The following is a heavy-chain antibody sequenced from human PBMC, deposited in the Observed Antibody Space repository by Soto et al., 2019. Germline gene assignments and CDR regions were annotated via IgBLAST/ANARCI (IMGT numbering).Heavy chain of an antibody. D-gene: IGHD3-10*01. V-gene: IGHV3-23*01. CDR2: ISNDGDR. CDR1: GFTFSSYA. CDR3: AKPKYRGVVLTV. J-gene: IGHJ6*04. Sequence: PGGSLRLSCAASGFTFSSYAIYWVRQAPGKGLEWVSTISNDGDRYYADSVEGRFTISRDNSKDTLYLQMNSLRAEDTAVYYFAKPKYRGVVLTVWGKGTSVTVSS.